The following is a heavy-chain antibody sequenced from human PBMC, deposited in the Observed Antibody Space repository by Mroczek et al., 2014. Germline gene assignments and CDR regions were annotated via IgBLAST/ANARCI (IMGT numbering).Heavy chain of an antibody. D-gene: IGHD3-22*01. J-gene: IGHJ4*02. V-gene: IGHV4-59*13. CDR2: IYYSGST. CDR1: GGSISSYY. CDR3: ARDLAPDSSGYFDY. Sequence: QVQLQQWGPGLVKPSETLSLTCTVSGGSISSYYWSWIRQPQEGLSGWYIYYSGSTNYNPSLKSRVTISVDTSKNQFSLKLSSVTAADTAVYYCARDLAPDSSGYFDYWGQGTLVTVSS.